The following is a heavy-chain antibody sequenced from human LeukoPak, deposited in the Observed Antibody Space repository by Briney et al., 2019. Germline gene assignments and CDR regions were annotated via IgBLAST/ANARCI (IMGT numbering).Heavy chain of an antibody. CDR3: ARGRDSSGWYGLGFHYYYMDV. D-gene: IGHD6-19*01. CDR2: INHSGST. V-gene: IGHV4-39*07. Sequence: SETLSLTCTVSGGSISSSSYYWSWIRQPPGKGLEWIGEINHSGSTNYNPSLKSRVTISVDTSKNQFSLKLSSVTAADTAVYYCARGRDSSGWYGLGFHYYYMDVWGKGTTVTVSS. CDR1: GGSISSSSYY. J-gene: IGHJ6*03.